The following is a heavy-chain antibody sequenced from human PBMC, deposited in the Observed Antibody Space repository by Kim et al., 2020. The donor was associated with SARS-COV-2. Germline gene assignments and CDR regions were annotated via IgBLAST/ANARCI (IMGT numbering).Heavy chain of an antibody. CDR3: ARDLLVLLWFGDGMDV. J-gene: IGHJ6*02. V-gene: IGHV4-39*07. D-gene: IGHD3-10*01. CDR1: GGSISSSSYY. CDR2: IYYSGST. Sequence: SETLSLTCTVSGGSISSSSYYWGWIRQPPGKGLEWIGSIYYSGSTYYNPSLKSRVTISVDTSKNQFSLKLSSVTAADTAVYYCARDLLVLLWFGDGMDVWGQGTTVTVSS.